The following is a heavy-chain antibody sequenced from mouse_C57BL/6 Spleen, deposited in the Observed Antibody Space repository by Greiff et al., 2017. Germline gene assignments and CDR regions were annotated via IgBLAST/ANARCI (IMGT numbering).Heavy chain of an antibody. D-gene: IGHD1-1*01. CDR2: IYPGDGDT. J-gene: IGHJ1*03. CDR3: ARGSHYYGSSYHWYFDV. V-gene: IGHV1-82*01. CDR1: GYAFSSSW. Sequence: VQLQQSGPELVKPGASVKISCKASGYAFSSSWMNWVKQRPGKGLEWIGRIYPGDGDTNYNGKFKGKATLTADKSSSTAYMQLSSLTSEDSAVYFCARGSHYYGSSYHWYFDVWGTGTTVTVSS.